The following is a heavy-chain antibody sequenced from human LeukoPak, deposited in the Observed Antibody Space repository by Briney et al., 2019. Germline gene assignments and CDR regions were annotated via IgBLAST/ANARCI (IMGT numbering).Heavy chain of an antibody. D-gene: IGHD5-12*01. CDR2: ISGSGGST. CDR3: AGTPYSGYDLYFDY. Sequence: GGSLRLSCAASGFTFSSYAMSWVRQAPGKGLEWVSAISGSGGSTYYADSVKGRFTISRDNSKNTLYLQMNSLRAEDTAVYYCAGTPYSGYDLYFDYWGQGTLVTVSS. J-gene: IGHJ4*02. V-gene: IGHV3-23*01. CDR1: GFTFSSYA.